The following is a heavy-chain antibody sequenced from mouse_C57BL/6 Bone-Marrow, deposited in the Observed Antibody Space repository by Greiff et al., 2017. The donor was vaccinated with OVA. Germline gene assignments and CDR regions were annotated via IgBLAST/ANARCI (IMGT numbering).Heavy chain of an antibody. CDR3: ARGIYYGSSYFDY. CDR2: INPSNGGT. V-gene: IGHV1-53*01. J-gene: IGHJ2*01. CDR1: GNTFTTYW. Sequence: QVQLQQPGTELVKPGPPWNLSAKPLGNTFTTYWMPWLNQRPGQGLEWIGNINPSNGGTNYNEKFKSKATLTVDKSSSTAYMQLSSLTSEDSAVYYCARGIYYGSSYFDYWGQGTTLTVSS. D-gene: IGHD1-1*01.